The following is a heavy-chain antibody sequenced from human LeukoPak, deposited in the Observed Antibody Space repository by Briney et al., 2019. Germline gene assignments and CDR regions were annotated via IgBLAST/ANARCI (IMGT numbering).Heavy chain of an antibody. V-gene: IGHV1-46*01. Sequence: ASVTVSCKASGYTFTSYYMHWVRQAPGQGLEWMGIINPSGGSTSYAQKFQGRVTMTRDMSTSTVYMELSSLRSEDTAVYYCARAQGYCSGGSCYSDYWGQGTLVTVSS. CDR2: INPSGGST. J-gene: IGHJ4*02. D-gene: IGHD2-15*01. CDR1: GYTFTSYY. CDR3: ARAQGYCSGGSCYSDY.